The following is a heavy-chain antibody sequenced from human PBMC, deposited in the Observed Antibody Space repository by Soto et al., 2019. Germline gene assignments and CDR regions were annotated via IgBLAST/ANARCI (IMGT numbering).Heavy chain of an antibody. CDR1: GYTFTIYW. CDR2: IYPSDSDT. J-gene: IGHJ4*02. Sequence: GEALKISCQVSGYTFTIYWIGWVRQMPGKGLEWMGIIYPSDSDTRYSPSFQGQVTISADQSINTAYLQWDSLKASDTAIYYCARPANTVADHFDLWGQGTPVSVSS. D-gene: IGHD4-17*01. CDR3: ARPANTVADHFDL. V-gene: IGHV5-51*01.